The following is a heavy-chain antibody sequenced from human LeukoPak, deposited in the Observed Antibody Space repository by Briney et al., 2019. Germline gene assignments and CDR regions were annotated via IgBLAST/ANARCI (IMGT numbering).Heavy chain of an antibody. D-gene: IGHD1/OR15-1a*01. Sequence: GGSLRLSCAASGFTLSYYWMHWVRQAPGKGLVWVSCINGDGSSTNYADSVKGRFTVSRDNAKNTLYLEMNSLRAEDTAVYYCTRDPRNKGFDPWGQGTLVTVSS. CDR3: TRDPRNKGFDP. CDR1: GFTLSYYW. V-gene: IGHV3-74*01. CDR2: INGDGSST. J-gene: IGHJ5*02.